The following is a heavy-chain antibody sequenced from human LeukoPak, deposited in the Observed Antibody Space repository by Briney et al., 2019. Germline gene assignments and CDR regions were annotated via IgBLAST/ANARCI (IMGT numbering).Heavy chain of an antibody. Sequence: SETLSLTCTVSGGSINSYYWSWIRQPPGKGLEWIGSIYHSGSTYYNPSLKSRVTISVDTSKNQFSLKLSSVTAADTAVYYCARDYGAFDIWGQGTMVTVSS. J-gene: IGHJ3*02. D-gene: IGHD3-16*01. CDR1: GGSINSYY. CDR2: IYHSGST. CDR3: ARDYGAFDI. V-gene: IGHV4-59*12.